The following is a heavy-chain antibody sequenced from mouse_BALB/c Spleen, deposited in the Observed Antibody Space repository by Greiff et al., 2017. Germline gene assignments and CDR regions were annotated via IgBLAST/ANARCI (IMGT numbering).Heavy chain of an antibody. CDR2: IYPGDGDT. CDR3: AYGNYEGWFAY. V-gene: IGHV1-80*01. Sequence: QVQLQQSGAELVRPGSSVKISCKASGYAFSSYWMNWVKQRPGQGLEWIGQIYPGDGDTNYNGKFKGKATLTADKSSSTAYMQLSSLTSDDSAVYFCAYGNYEGWFAYWGQGTLVTVSA. CDR1: GYAFSSYW. D-gene: IGHD2-1*01. J-gene: IGHJ3*01.